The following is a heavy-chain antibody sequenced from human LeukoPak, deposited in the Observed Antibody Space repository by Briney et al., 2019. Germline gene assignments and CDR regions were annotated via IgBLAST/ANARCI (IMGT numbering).Heavy chain of an antibody. J-gene: IGHJ6*04. D-gene: IGHD3-10*02. V-gene: IGHV3-20*04. CDR3: AELGITMIGGV. CDR2: IKWNGRVT. Sequence: GGSLRLSCAASGFTFSSYAVSWVRQAPGKGLEWVSGIKWNGRVTGYADSVKGRFTISRDNAKNSLYLQMNSLRAEDTAVYYCAELGITMIGGVWGKGTTVTISS. CDR1: GFTFSSYA.